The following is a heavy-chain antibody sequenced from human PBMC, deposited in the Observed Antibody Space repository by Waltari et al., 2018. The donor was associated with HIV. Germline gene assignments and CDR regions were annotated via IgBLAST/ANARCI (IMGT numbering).Heavy chain of an antibody. CDR3: ARGIMFYGMDV. V-gene: IGHV4-34*01. CDR2: INHTGNT. J-gene: IGHJ6*02. Sequence: QLQQWGAGLLKPSETLSLTCAVSGASFSASYCTCIRQSPGKGLEWIGEINHTGNTNYNPSLENRVTMSVDTSKNQFSLKLTSVTAADTAVFYCARGIMFYGMDVWGQGTTVTVSS. D-gene: IGHD3-10*02. CDR1: GASFSASY.